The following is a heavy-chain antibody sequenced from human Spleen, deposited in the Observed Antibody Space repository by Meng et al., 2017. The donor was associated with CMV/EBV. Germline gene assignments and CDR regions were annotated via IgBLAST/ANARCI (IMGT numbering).Heavy chain of an antibody. Sequence: GGSLRLSCEVSGFSFVNYGMHWVRQAPGKGLEWVSGIWYDGTEKYYADSVEGRFTISRDNSKNTLYLQMNSLRAEDTAVYYCAKDSPKYSNGWPRGNYFDYWGQGTLVTVSS. D-gene: IGHD6-19*01. V-gene: IGHV3-33*06. J-gene: IGHJ4*02. CDR1: GFSFVNYG. CDR3: AKDSPKYSNGWPRGNYFDY. CDR2: IWYDGTEK.